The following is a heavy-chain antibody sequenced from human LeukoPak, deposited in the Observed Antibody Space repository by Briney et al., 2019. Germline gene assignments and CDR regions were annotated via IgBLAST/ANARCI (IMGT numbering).Heavy chain of an antibody. D-gene: IGHD2-2*01. V-gene: IGHV4-4*07. Sequence: NPSETLSLTCTVSGGSISGYYWSWIRQPAGKGLGWIGRIYTSESTNYNPSLKSRVTMSVDTSKNQFSLKLSSVTAADTAVYYCARESPASTSRLMDVWGKGTTVTVSS. J-gene: IGHJ6*03. CDR1: GGSISGYY. CDR3: ARESPASTSRLMDV. CDR2: IYTSEST.